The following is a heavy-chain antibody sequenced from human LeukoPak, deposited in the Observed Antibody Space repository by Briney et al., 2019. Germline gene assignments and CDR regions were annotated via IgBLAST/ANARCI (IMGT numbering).Heavy chain of an antibody. V-gene: IGHV3-48*01. CDR1: GFTFSSYS. Sequence: GGSLRLSCAASGFTFSSYSMNWVRQAPGKGLEGVSYISSSSSTIYYADSVKGRFTISRDNAKNSLYLQMNSLRAEDTAVYYCARDPGGGYFDYWGQGTLVTVSS. J-gene: IGHJ4*02. D-gene: IGHD3-10*01. CDR2: ISSSSSTI. CDR3: ARDPGGGYFDY.